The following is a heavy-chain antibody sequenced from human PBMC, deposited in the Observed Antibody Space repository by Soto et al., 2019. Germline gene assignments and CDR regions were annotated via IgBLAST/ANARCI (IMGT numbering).Heavy chain of an antibody. J-gene: IGHJ4*02. D-gene: IGHD2-2*02. V-gene: IGHV3-33*01. CDR1: VFTFSSYG. CDR3: ARDQIRTHCSSTSCYIGYYFDY. CDR2: IWYDGSNK. Sequence: GSLRGSWAASVFTFSSYGWHKVHQAPGKRLDSMAVIWYDGSNKYYAASVKGRFTISRDNSKNTLYVQMNSLRAEDTAVYYCARDQIRTHCSSTSCYIGYYFDYWGQGTLVTVSS.